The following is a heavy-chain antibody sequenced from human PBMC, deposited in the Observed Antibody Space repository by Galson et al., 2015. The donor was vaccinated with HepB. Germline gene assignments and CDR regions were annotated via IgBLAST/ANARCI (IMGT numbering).Heavy chain of an antibody. CDR1: GFIFRHHA. D-gene: IGHD3-10*01. CDR3: ARRISLVRGIITKPDYYYGMDV. J-gene: IGHJ6*02. V-gene: IGHV3-23*05. CDR2: INSRGSTR. Sequence: SLRLSCAGSGFIFRHHAMAWIRQAPGKGLAWVSGINSRGSTRSYSDAVKGRFTISRDNAKDSVYLQLDSLRAEDTAVYYCARRISLVRGIITKPDYYYGMDVWGQGTTVTVAS.